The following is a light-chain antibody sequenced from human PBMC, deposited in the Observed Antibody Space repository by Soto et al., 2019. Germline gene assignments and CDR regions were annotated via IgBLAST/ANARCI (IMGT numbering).Light chain of an antibody. CDR1: NIGSKS. J-gene: IGLJ2*01. Sequence: SYELTQPPSVSVAPGKTARITCGGNNIGSKSVHWYHPKAGQAPILAMYYDSDRPSGIPERFSGSNSGNTATLTICTVEAGDEADYYCQVWDISSNHVVFGGGTKLTVL. V-gene: IGLV3-21*04. CDR2: YDS. CDR3: QVWDISSNHVV.